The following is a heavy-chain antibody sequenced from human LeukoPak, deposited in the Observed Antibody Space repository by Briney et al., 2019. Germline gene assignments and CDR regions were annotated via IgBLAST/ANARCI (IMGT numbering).Heavy chain of an antibody. D-gene: IGHD4-17*01. CDR1: GGSISGYY. CDR2: IYYSGST. J-gene: IGHJ4*02. CDR3: ARLAPGYGDSDTDY. Sequence: SETLSLTCTVSGGSISGYYWSWIRQLPGKGLQWIGYIYYSGSTNYNPSLKSRVTISVDTSKNQFSLRLSSVTAADTAVYYCARLAPGYGDSDTDYWGQGTLVTVSS. V-gene: IGHV4-59*08.